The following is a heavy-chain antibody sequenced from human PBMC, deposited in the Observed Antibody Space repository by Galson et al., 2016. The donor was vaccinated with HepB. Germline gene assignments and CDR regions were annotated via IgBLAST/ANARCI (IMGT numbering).Heavy chain of an antibody. Sequence: SLRLSCAASGFTFINYWMSWVRQAPGKGLEWVANISPDGNTVNYLDSVKGRFTISRDNAKTSLFLQMNSLRAEDTSVYYCARDFSWNALDYWGQGALVTVSS. V-gene: IGHV3-7*04. D-gene: IGHD1-1*01. CDR2: ISPDGNTV. CDR3: ARDFSWNALDY. J-gene: IGHJ4*02. CDR1: GFTFINYW.